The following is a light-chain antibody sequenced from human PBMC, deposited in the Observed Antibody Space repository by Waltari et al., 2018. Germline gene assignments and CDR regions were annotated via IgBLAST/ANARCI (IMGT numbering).Light chain of an antibody. CDR1: ESVLYSSNNKNH. CDR2: WAS. Sequence: DIVMTQSPESLAVSLGERATINCKSSESVLYSSNNKNHLAWYQQKPGQPPKLLIYWASTRKSGVPDRFSGSGSETDFTLTVSSRQAEDVAVYYCQQYYNTPLTFGGGTKL. V-gene: IGKV4-1*01. CDR3: QQYYNTPLT. J-gene: IGKJ4*01.